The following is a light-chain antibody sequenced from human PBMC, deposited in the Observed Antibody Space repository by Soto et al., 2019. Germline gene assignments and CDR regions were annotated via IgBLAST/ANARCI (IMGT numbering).Light chain of an antibody. CDR3: QQYNSYSWT. Sequence: IHMYLSPATLSASVGDRVTITCRASHSISSWLAWYQQKPGKAPKLLIYKASSLESGVPSRFSGSGSGTEFTLTISSLQPDDFATYYCQQYNSYSWTFGQGTKVDI. J-gene: IGKJ1*01. V-gene: IGKV1-5*03. CDR1: HSISSW. CDR2: KAS.